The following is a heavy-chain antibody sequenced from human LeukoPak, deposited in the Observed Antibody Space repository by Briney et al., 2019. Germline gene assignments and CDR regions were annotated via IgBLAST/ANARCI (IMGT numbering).Heavy chain of an antibody. V-gene: IGHV3-48*01. CDR2: VGISSGNT. J-gene: IGHJ4*01. D-gene: IGHD5-12*01. Sequence: GGSLRLSCAVSGFNYIHYSMNWVRHAPGKGLEWISYVGISSGNTKYADSVKGRFTISRDKARNSLYLQMNSLRVEDTAVYYCARDHRYAFDNWGHGTLVTVSS. CDR1: GFNYIHYS. CDR3: ARDHRYAFDN.